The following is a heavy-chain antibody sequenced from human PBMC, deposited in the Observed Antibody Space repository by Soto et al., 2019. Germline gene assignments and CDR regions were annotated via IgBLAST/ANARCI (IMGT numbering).Heavy chain of an antibody. CDR3: ARDMGYSYGVDY. D-gene: IGHD5-18*01. V-gene: IGHV4-38-2*02. CDR1: GYSISSGYY. Sequence: SETLSLTCAVSGYSISSGYYWGWIRQPPGKGLEWIGSIYHSGSTYYNPSLKSRVTISVDTSKNQFSLKLSSVTAADTAVYYCARDMGYSYGVDYWGQGTLVTVSS. CDR2: IYHSGST. J-gene: IGHJ4*02.